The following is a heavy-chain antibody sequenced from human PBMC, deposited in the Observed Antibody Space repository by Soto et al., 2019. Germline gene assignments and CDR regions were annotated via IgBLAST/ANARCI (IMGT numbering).Heavy chain of an antibody. Sequence: SETLSLTCTVSGGSISSGGYYWSWIRQPPGKGLEWIGYIYYSGSTNYNPSLKSRVTISVDTSKNQFSLKLSSVTAADTAVYYCARDQYYDSSGYYHTNYGMDVWGQGTTVTVSS. D-gene: IGHD3-22*01. CDR1: GGSISSGGYY. V-gene: IGHV4-61*08. J-gene: IGHJ6*02. CDR2: IYYSGST. CDR3: ARDQYYDSSGYYHTNYGMDV.